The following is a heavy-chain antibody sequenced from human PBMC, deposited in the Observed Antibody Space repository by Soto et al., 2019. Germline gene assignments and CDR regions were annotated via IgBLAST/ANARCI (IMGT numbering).Heavy chain of an antibody. J-gene: IGHJ5*02. D-gene: IGHD3-16*02. V-gene: IGHV5-51*01. CDR3: ARQFMITFGGVIVEDVNWFDP. CDR2: IYPGDSDT. CDR1: GYSFTSYW. Sequence: EVQLVQSGAEVKKPGESLKISCKGSGYSFTSYWIGWVRQMPGKGLEWMGIIYPGDSDTRYSPSFQGQVTISADKSISTAYLQWSSLKASDTAMYYCARQFMITFGGVIVEDVNWFDPWGQGTLVTVSS.